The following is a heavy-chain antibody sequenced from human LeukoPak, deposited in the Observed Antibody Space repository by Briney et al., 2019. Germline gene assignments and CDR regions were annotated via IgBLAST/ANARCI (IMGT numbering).Heavy chain of an antibody. D-gene: IGHD3-22*01. CDR2: ISAYNGNT. CDR3: ARDPYSGYAEAQTYYYDSSGYYLFDY. J-gene: IGHJ4*02. Sequence: ASVKVSCKASGYTFTSYGISWVRQAPGQGLEWMGWISAYNGNTNYAQKLQGRVTMTTDTSTSTAYMELRRLRSDDTAVYYCARDPYSGYAEAQTYYYDSSGYYLFDYWGQGTLVTVSS. CDR1: GYTFTSYG. V-gene: IGHV1-18*01.